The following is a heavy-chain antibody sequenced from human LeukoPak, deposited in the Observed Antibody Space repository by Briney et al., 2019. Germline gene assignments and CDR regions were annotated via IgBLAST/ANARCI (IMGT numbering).Heavy chain of an antibody. CDR2: ISTSRSYV. CDR3: ARDSSSGYYTH. D-gene: IGHD3-22*01. Sequence: PGGSLRLSCAASGFTFSNYNMNWVRLAPGKGLEWVSSISTSRSYVHYADSVKGRFTIARENAKNSLYLQMNSMRAEDTAVYYCARDSSSGYYTHWGQGILVPSPQ. V-gene: IGHV3-21*01. CDR1: GFTFSNYN. J-gene: IGHJ4*02.